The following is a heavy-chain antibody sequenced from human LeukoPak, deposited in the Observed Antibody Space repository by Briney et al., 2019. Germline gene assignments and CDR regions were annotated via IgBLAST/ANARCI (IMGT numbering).Heavy chain of an antibody. D-gene: IGHD2/OR15-2a*01. J-gene: IGHJ6*02. V-gene: IGHV3-23*01. CDR2: ISGSGGST. Sequence: AGGSLRLSCAASKFAFSSYAMSWVRQAPGKGLEWVSAISGSGGSTYYADSVKGRFTISRDNSKNTLYLQMNSLRAEDTAVYYCAKGLPSNKNYYGMDVWGQGTTVTVSS. CDR1: KFAFSSYA. CDR3: AKGLPSNKNYYGMDV.